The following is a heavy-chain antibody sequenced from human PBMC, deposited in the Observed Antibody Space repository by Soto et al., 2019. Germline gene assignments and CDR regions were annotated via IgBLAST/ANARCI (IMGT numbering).Heavy chain of an antibody. CDR1: GYYISSGSY. J-gene: IGHJ4*02. CDR3: GRSVDCSSTNCYPERYHFDY. V-gene: IGHV4-38-2*01. Sequence: SETLSLTCDVSGYYISSGSYWGWIRQPPGKGLEWIGIITHRGTTYYNPSLKSRVTISVDTSKNQFSLKLTSVTAADTAVYYCGRSVDCSSTNCYPERYHFDYWGQGILVTVSS. CDR2: ITHRGTT. D-gene: IGHD2-2*01.